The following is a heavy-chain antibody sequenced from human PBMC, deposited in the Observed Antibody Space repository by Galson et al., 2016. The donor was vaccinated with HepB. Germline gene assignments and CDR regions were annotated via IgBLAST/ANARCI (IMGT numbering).Heavy chain of an antibody. CDR3: TRLGRGGSYYFPDY. J-gene: IGHJ4*01. D-gene: IGHD1-26*01. V-gene: IGHV3-73*01. CDR1: GFTFSGSP. Sequence: SLRLSCAASGFTFSGSPMHWVRQASGKGLEWIGRIRSKANSYATAYAASVKGRFTISRDDSKNTAYLQMNSLKTEDTAVYYCTRLGRGGSYYFPDYWGHGTLVTVSS. CDR2: IRSKANSYAT.